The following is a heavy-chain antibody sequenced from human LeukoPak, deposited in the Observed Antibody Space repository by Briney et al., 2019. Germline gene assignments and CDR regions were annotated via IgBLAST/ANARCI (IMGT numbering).Heavy chain of an antibody. J-gene: IGHJ5*02. D-gene: IGHD1-26*01. CDR2: IYTSGSA. CDR1: GGSISSRSYY. V-gene: IGHV4-61*02. CDR3: ARAVGSSESHWFDP. Sequence: SQTLSLTCTVSGGSISSRSYYWSWIRQPAGKGLEWIGRIYTSGSANYNPSLKSRVTISLDTSKNQFSLRLSSVTAADTAVYYCARAVGSSESHWFDPWGQGTLATVSS.